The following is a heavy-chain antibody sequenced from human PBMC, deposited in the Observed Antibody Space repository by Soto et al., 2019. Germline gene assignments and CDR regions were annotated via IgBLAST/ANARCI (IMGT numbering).Heavy chain of an antibody. V-gene: IGHV3-30-3*01. Sequence: SGGSLRLSCAASGFTFSSYAMHWVRQAPGKGLEWVAVISYDGSNKYYADSVKGRFTISRDNSKNTLYLQMNSLRAEDTAVYYCARDLGAGVSYNWFDPWGQGTLVTVSS. D-gene: IGHD3-10*01. CDR1: GFTFSSYA. CDR3: ARDLGAGVSYNWFDP. J-gene: IGHJ5*02. CDR2: ISYDGSNK.